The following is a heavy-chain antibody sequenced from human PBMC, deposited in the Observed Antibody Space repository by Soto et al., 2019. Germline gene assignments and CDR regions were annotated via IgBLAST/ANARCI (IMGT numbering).Heavy chain of an antibody. CDR1: GFNFDDYY. CDR3: SRDAWGGP. V-gene: IGHV3-11*01. D-gene: IGHD3-10*01. J-gene: IGHJ5*02. Sequence: GGSLRLSCAASGFNFDDYYMSWIRQAPGKGLEWVADINSDGTTTHYADSVKGRFTISRDNAKKSVYLQMISLRVDDTAVYYCSRDAWGGPSGQGTMVTVSS. CDR2: INSDGTTT.